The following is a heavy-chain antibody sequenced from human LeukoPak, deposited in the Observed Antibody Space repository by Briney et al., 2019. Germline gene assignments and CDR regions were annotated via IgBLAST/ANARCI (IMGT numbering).Heavy chain of an antibody. D-gene: IGHD3-3*01. Sequence: ASVKVSCKASGYTFTSYGISWVRQAPGQGLEWMGWISAYNGNTNYAQKLQGRVTMTTDTSTSTAYMELRSLRSDDTAVYYCARSRPGTYYDFWSGYCNFVYWGQGTLVTVSS. CDR1: GYTFTSYG. CDR3: ARSRPGTYYDFWSGYCNFVY. J-gene: IGHJ4*02. V-gene: IGHV1-18*01. CDR2: ISAYNGNT.